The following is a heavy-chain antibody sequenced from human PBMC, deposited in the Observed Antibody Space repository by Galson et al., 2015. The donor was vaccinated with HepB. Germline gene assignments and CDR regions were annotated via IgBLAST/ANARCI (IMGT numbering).Heavy chain of an antibody. D-gene: IGHD2-15*01. CDR3: ATVAGTIYSYRMDV. V-gene: IGHV6-1*01. J-gene: IGHJ6*02. CDR1: GDSVSSNSAA. Sequence: CAISGDSVSSNSAAWYWIRQSPSKGLEWLGRTYYRARWYSDYAVSMRSRMSINADTSKNQFSLQLKSVTPEDAATYYCATVAGTIYSYRMDVWGQGTTVTVSS. CDR2: TYYRARWYS.